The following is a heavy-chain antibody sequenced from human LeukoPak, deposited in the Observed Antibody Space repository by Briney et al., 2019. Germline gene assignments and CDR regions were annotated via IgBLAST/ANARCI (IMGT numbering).Heavy chain of an antibody. V-gene: IGHV3-33*06. CDR2: IWYDGSNK. CDR1: GFTFSSYG. J-gene: IGHJ4*02. Sequence: PGGSLRLSCAASGFTFSSYGMHWVRQAPGKGLEWVAVIWYDGSNKYYADSVKGRFTISRDNSKNTLYLQMNSLRAEDTAVYYCAKGSRTIFGVAWYYFDYWGQGTLVTVSS. CDR3: AKGSRTIFGVAWYYFDY. D-gene: IGHD3-3*01.